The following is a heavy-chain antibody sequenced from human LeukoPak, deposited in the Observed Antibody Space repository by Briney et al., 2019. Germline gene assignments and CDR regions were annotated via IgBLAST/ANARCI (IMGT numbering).Heavy chain of an antibody. Sequence: SETLSLTCAVYGGSFSGYYWSWIRQPPWKGLEWIGEINHSGSTNYNPSLKSRVTISLDTSKNQFSLKLRSVTAADTAVYYCARGAPDAFDIWAKGQWSPSLQ. V-gene: IGHV4-34*01. J-gene: IGHJ3*02. CDR1: GGSFSGYY. CDR2: INHSGST. CDR3: ARGAPDAFDI.